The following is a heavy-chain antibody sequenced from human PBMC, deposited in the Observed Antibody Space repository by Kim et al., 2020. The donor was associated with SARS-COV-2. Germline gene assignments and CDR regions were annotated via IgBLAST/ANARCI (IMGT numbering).Heavy chain of an antibody. CDR2: INSIGTI. Sequence: GGSLRLSCAASGFTFSIYNMNWVRQAPGKGLEWVSYINSIGTIYYEDSVEDRFTISRDNAKNSLYLQMNSLRDEDTAVYYCTTSHGHLEKWGQGTLVTVSS. V-gene: IGHV3-48*02. CDR1: GFTFSIYN. J-gene: IGHJ4*02. CDR3: TTSHGHLEK.